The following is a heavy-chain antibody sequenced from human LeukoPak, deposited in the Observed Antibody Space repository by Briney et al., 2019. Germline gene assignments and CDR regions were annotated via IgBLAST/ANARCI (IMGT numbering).Heavy chain of an antibody. D-gene: IGHD3-22*01. J-gene: IGHJ4*02. V-gene: IGHV3-11*01. CDR2: ISSSGSTI. CDR1: GFTFSDCY. Sequence: GGSLRLSCAASGFTFSDCYMSWIRQAPGKGLEWVSYISSSGSTIYYADSVKGRFTISRDNAKNSLYLQMNSLRAEDTAVYYCARDSDYDSSGYYYNYWGQGTLVTVS. CDR3: ARDSDYDSSGYYYNY.